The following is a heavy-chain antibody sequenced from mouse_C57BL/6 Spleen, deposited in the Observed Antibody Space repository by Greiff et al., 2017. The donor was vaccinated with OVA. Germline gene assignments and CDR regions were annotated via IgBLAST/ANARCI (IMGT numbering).Heavy chain of an antibody. J-gene: IGHJ4*01. V-gene: IGHV1-82*01. CDR1: GYAFSSSW. CDR2: IYPGDGDT. Sequence: QVQLKESGPELVKPGASVKISCKASGYAFSSSWMNWVKQRPGKGLEWIGRIYPGDGDTNYNGKFKGKATLTADKTSSTAYMQLRSLTSEDSAVYFCAMDYYGRAMDYWGQGTSVTVSS. D-gene: IGHD1-1*01. CDR3: AMDYYGRAMDY.